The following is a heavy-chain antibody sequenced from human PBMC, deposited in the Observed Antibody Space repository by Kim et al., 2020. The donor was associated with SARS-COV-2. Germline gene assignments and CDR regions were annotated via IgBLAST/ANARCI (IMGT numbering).Heavy chain of an antibody. Sequence: GNTSSNASLKSRVTISGARSKNQFSLRQISVTAADTAVYYCGRQYYYGMDVWGQGTTVTVSS. J-gene: IGHJ6*02. V-gene: IGHV4-39*01. CDR3: GRQYYYGMDV. CDR2: GNT.